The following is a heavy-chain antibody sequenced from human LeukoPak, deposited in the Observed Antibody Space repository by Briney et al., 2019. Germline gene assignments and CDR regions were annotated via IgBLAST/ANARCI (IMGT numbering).Heavy chain of an antibody. Sequence: EGSLRLSCAASGFTVSNNYMSWVRQARGKGLEWVSFIYSGGSTYYADSVKSRFTISRDNSKNTLYLQMNSLRAEDTAVYYCARATVTRWFDPWGQGTLVTVSS. J-gene: IGHJ5*02. CDR1: GFTVSNNY. V-gene: IGHV3-53*01. CDR2: IYSGGST. CDR3: ARATVTRWFDP. D-gene: IGHD4-17*01.